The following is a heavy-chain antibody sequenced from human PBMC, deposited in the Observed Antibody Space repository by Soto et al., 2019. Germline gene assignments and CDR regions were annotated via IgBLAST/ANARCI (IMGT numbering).Heavy chain of an antibody. CDR2: VYYSGST. CDR1: GYSTSNGDY. CDR3: ARNTSTYFDS. Sequence: SETLSLTCAVSGYSTSNGDYWGWIRQAPGKGLEWIGSVYYSGSTHYEPSLRGRIAISVDTLKNQFSLRLPSVTAADTAMYFCARNTSTYFDSWGQGIPVTVYS. V-gene: IGHV4-38-2*01. J-gene: IGHJ5*01.